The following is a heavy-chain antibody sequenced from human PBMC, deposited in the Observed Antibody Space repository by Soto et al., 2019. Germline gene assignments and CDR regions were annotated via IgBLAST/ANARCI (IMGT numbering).Heavy chain of an antibody. Sequence: QVQLVQSGAEVKKPGSSVKVSCKASGGTFSTYSIDWVRQAPGQGLEWMGGIIPAFGSPNYAQRFQGRVTITADESTSPAYMELSSLRSDDTAVYYCARAEVATTYFDFWGHGTLVTVSS. J-gene: IGHJ4*01. CDR1: GGTFSTYS. CDR2: IIPAFGSP. D-gene: IGHD5-12*01. CDR3: ARAEVATTYFDF. V-gene: IGHV1-69*01.